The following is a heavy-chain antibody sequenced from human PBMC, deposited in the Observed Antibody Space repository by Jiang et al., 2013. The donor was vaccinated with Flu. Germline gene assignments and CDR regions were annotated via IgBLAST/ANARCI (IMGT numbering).Heavy chain of an antibody. J-gene: IGHJ6*02. V-gene: IGHV4-39*01. CDR2: IYYSGST. Sequence: GSGLVKPSETLSLTCTVSGGSISSSSYYWGWIRQPPGKGLGWIGSIYYSGSTYYNPSLKSRVTISVDTSKNQFSLKLSSVTAADTAVYYCARSIERVDFWSGYYYYYYGMDVWGQGTTVTVSS. CDR3: ARSIERVDFWSGYYYYYYGMDV. CDR1: GGSISSSSYY. D-gene: IGHD3-3*01.